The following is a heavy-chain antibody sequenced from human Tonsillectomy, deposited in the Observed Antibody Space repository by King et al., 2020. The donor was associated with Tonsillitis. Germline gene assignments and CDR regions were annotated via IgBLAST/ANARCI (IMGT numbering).Heavy chain of an antibody. Sequence: VQLVQSGGGLVKPGGSLRLSCAASGFTFSSYSMNWVRQAPGKGLEWVSSISSSSSYIYYADSVKGRFTISRVNAKNSLYLQMNSLRAEDTAVYYCARDVTTVRKEDAFDIWGQGTMVTVSS. CDR2: ISSSSSYI. J-gene: IGHJ3*02. CDR3: ARDVTTVRKEDAFDI. CDR1: GFTFSSYS. V-gene: IGHV3-21*01. D-gene: IGHD4-11*01.